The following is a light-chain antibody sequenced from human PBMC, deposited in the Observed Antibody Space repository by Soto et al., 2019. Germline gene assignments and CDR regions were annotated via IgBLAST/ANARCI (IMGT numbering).Light chain of an antibody. CDR1: QSVSSSY. Sequence: EIVLTQSPGTLSLSPGERATLSCRASQSVSSSYLAWYQQKPGQAPRLLIYGASNRATGIPDRFSGSGSGTDFTLTITRLEPEDFAVYYCQQYESSPLHTFGLGTKLEIK. CDR3: QQYESSPLHT. V-gene: IGKV3-20*01. CDR2: GAS. J-gene: IGKJ2*01.